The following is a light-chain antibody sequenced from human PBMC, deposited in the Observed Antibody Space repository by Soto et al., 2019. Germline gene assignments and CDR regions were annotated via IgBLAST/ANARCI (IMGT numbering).Light chain of an antibody. Sequence: EIVMTQSPATLSVSPGERATLSCRASQSVSSNLAWYQQKPGQAPRLLIYGASTRATGIPARFSGSGSGTEFTLTISSLQSEDFAVYYCQQHNNWPRGMFGQGTKVEIK. V-gene: IGKV3-15*01. J-gene: IGKJ1*01. CDR1: QSVSSN. CDR3: QQHNNWPRGM. CDR2: GAS.